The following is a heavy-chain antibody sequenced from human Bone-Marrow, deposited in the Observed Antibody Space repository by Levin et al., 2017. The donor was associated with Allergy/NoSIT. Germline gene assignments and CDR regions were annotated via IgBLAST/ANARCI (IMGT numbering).Heavy chain of an antibody. Sequence: GESLKISCAASGFTFSSYGMHWVRQAPGKGLEWVAVIWYDGSNKYYADSVKGRFTISRDNSKNTLYLQMNSLRAEDTAVYYCARDLRRYCSSTSCYEVDYWGQGTLVTVSS. V-gene: IGHV3-33*01. CDR3: ARDLRRYCSSTSCYEVDY. CDR2: IWYDGSNK. CDR1: GFTFSSYG. J-gene: IGHJ4*02. D-gene: IGHD2-2*01.